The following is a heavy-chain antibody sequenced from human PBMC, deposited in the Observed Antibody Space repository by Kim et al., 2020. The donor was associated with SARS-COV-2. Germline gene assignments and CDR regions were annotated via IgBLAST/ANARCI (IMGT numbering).Heavy chain of an antibody. Sequence: VDSVKGRFTISRDNAKNSLYLQMNSLRAEDTAVYYCARDFLVYAIRWFDPWGQGTLVTVSS. V-gene: IGHV3-7*03. J-gene: IGHJ5*02. D-gene: IGHD2-8*01. CDR3: ARDFLVYAIRWFDP.